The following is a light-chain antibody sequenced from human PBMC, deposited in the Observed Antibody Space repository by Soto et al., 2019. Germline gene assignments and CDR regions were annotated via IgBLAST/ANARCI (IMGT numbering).Light chain of an antibody. CDR3: QQYNSYSFT. CDR1: QSISSW. J-gene: IGKJ3*01. CDR2: DAS. V-gene: IGKV1-5*01. Sequence: DIQMTQSPSTLSASVGDRVTITCRASQSISSWLAWYQQKPGKAPKLLIYDASSLESGVPSRFSGSGSGTEFTLTISSLQPDDFATYYCQQYNSYSFTFGPETKVDIK.